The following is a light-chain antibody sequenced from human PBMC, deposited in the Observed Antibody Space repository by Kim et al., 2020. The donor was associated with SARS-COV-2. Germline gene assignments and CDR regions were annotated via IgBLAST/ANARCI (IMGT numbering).Light chain of an antibody. CDR1: QDISSY. CDR2: GAS. V-gene: IGKV1-33*01. CDR3: QQYNNHPLT. J-gene: IGKJ4*01. Sequence: AHVGDRVTITCQASQDISSYLTWYQQIAGKAPRLLICGASTLGTGVPSRFSGSGSGTDFTLTISSLQPEDIATYYCQQYNNHPLTFGGGTKVDIK.